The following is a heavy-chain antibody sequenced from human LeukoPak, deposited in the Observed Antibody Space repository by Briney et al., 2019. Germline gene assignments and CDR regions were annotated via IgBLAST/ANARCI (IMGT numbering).Heavy chain of an antibody. Sequence: PGGSLRLSCVASASDFSTSWMHWVRQAPGKGLVWVSRITSDGSSTIYADSVKGRFTISRDNSKNTLYLQMNSLRAEDTAVYYCARDPGTDTPFDYWGQGTLVTVSS. CDR1: ASDFSTSW. CDR2: ITSDGSST. CDR3: ARDPGTDTPFDY. V-gene: IGHV3-74*01. J-gene: IGHJ4*02.